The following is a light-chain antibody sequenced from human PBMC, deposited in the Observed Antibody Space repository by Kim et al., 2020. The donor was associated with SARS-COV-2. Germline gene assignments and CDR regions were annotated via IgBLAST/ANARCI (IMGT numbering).Light chain of an antibody. V-gene: IGKV3-11*01. J-gene: IGKJ4*01. CDR3: QQCNSWPTVT. CDR2: DAS. CDR1: QGISSY. Sequence: EIVLTQSPATLSLSPGERATLSCRASQGISSYLAWYQQKPGQAPRLLIYDASNRATGIPARFSGSGSGTEFTLTISSLQSEDFAVYYCQQCNSWPTVTFGGGTKVDIK.